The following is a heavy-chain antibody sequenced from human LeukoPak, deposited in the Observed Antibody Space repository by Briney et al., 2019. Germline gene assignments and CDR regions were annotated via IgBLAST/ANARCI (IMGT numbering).Heavy chain of an antibody. J-gene: IGHJ3*02. CDR3: AWPGGLQDAFDI. CDR2: IILIFGTA. D-gene: IGHD5-24*01. V-gene: IGHV1-69*13. CDR1: GGTFSSYA. Sequence: SVKVSRKASGGTFSSYAISWVRQAPGQGLEWMGGIILIFGTANYAQKFQGRVTITADESTSTAYMELSSLRSEDTAVYYCAWPGGLQDAFDIWGQGTMVTVSS.